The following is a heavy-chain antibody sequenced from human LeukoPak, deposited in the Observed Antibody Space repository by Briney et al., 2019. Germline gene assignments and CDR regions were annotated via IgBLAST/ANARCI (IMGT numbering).Heavy chain of an antibody. V-gene: IGHV3-7*01. J-gene: IGHJ4*02. CDR2: IKQDGSEK. Sequence: SGGSLRLSCAASGFTFSSYWMSWVRQAPGKGLEWVANIKQDGSEKYYVDSVKGRFTISRDNAKNSLYLQMNSLRAEDTAVYYCARDRYTMVRGVVYRPIHWGQGTLVTVSS. CDR1: GFTFSSYW. D-gene: IGHD3-10*01. CDR3: ARDRYTMVRGVVYRPIH.